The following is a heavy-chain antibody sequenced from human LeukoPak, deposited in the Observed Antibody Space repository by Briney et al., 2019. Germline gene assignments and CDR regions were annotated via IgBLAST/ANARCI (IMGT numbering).Heavy chain of an antibody. CDR2: IYPGDSDT. CDR3: ARQKYSSGHDGFDV. D-gene: IGHD6-19*01. J-gene: IGHJ3*01. Sequence: GESLKSSCKVSGYTFSTYWIGWVRQMPGKGLEWMGIIYPGDSDTRYNPSFQGQVTISADKSINTAYLQWSSLKASATGIYYCARQKYSSGHDGFDVWGQGTMVTVSS. V-gene: IGHV5-51*01. CDR1: GYTFSTYW.